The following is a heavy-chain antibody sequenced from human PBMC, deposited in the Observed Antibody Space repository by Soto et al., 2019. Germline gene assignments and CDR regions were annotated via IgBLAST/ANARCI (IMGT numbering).Heavy chain of an antibody. D-gene: IGHD6-13*01. V-gene: IGHV1-3*01. J-gene: IGHJ4*02. CDR2: ITAGNGNT. CDR1: GYIFTNFA. Sequence: QVQLVQSGAEVKKPGASVKVSCKTSGYIFTNFALHWVRQATGQRPEWMGWITAGNGNTKYSQNFQGRVTITRDTSAPTAYMELSSLRSEDTAVYYCARGWGGVAAAGTRLDFWGQGTLVTVSS. CDR3: ARGWGGVAAAGTRLDF.